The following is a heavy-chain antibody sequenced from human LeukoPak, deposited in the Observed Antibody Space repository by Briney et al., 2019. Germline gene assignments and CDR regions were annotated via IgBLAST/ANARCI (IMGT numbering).Heavy chain of an antibody. J-gene: IGHJ3*02. Sequence: SETLSLTCTVSGGSISSGSYYWSWIRQPAGKGLEWIGRIYTSGSTNYNPSLKSRVTISVDTSKNQFSLKLSSVTAADTAVYYCARDPVQGYGDPNNAFDIWGQGTMVTVSS. CDR1: GGSISSGSYY. D-gene: IGHD4-17*01. V-gene: IGHV4-61*02. CDR2: IYTSGST. CDR3: ARDPVQGYGDPNNAFDI.